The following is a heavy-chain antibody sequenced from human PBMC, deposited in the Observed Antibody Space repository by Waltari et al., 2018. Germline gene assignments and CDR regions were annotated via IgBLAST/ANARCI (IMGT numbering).Heavy chain of an antibody. D-gene: IGHD3-10*01. CDR1: GFTFSTYG. CDR2: IIGSGGST. V-gene: IGHV3-23*01. J-gene: IGHJ6*02. CDR3: AKALYGGMDV. Sequence: EVQLLESGGGLVQPGGSLRLSCAASGFTFSTYGMSWVSKAPGKGLEWVSVIIGSGGSTHYADSVKGRFTISRDNSKNTLYLQMNGLRAEDTAVYYCAKALYGGMDVWGQGTTVTVSS.